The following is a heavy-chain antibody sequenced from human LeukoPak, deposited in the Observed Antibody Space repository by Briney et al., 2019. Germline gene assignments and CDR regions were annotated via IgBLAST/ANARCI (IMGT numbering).Heavy chain of an antibody. V-gene: IGHV4-34*01. CDR3: ARGGRDGYNTGLDY. Sequence: SETLSLTCAAYGGSFSGYYWSWIRQPPGKGLEWIGEINHSGSTNYNPSLKSRVTISVDTSKNQFSLKLSSVTAADTAVYYCARGGRDGYNTGLDYWGQGTLVTVSS. CDR2: INHSGST. J-gene: IGHJ4*02. CDR1: GGSFSGYY. D-gene: IGHD5-24*01.